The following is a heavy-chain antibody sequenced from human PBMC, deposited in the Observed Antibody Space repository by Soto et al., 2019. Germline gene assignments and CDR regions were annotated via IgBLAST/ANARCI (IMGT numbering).Heavy chain of an antibody. CDR3: AHRRPGQYFDY. Sequence: TLSLTCTVSGGSISSYYWNWIRQPPGKALEWLALIYWDDDKRYSPSLKSRLTITKDTSKNQVVLTMTNMDPADTATYYCAHRRPGQYFDYWGQGTLVTVSS. CDR2: IYWDDDK. CDR1: GGSISSYYW. V-gene: IGHV2-5*08. J-gene: IGHJ4*02.